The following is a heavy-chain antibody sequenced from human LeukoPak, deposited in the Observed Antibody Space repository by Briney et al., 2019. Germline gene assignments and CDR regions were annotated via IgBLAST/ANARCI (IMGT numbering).Heavy chain of an antibody. J-gene: IGHJ4*02. CDR2: ISSNGSST. CDR3: VKDGGWFGELLSRFDY. D-gene: IGHD3-10*01. V-gene: IGHV3-64D*06. CDR1: GFTFSSYA. Sequence: GGSLRLSCSASGFTFSSYAMHWVRQAPGKGLEYVSAISSNGSSTYYADSVKGRFTISRDNSKNTLYLQMSSLRAEDTAVYYCVKDGGWFGELLSRFDYWGQGTLVTVSS.